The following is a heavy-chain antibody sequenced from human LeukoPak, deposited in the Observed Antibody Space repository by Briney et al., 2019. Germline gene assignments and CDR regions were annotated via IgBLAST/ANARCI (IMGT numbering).Heavy chain of an antibody. V-gene: IGHV3-48*04. CDR1: GFTVRSYA. CDR3: ARVPNWNSVDWFDP. D-gene: IGHD1-7*01. Sequence: PGGSLRRYCAASGFTVRSYAMQWVRQAPGKGLEWVSYITYNSGTIFYADSVKGRFTISRDNAKNSLYLQMNSLRAEDTAVYYCARVPNWNSVDWFDPWGQGTLVTVSS. J-gene: IGHJ5*02. CDR2: ITYNSGTI.